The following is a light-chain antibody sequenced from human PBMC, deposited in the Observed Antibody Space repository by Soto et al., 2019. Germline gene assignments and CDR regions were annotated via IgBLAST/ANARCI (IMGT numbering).Light chain of an antibody. J-gene: IGLJ2*01. CDR2: EVS. CDR3: SLYAGSNNVV. Sequence: QSALTQPPSASGSPGQSVAISCTGTSSDIGAYKFVSWYQQHPGKAPKLIIYEVSIRHSGVPDRFSGSKSGNTASLTVSGLLAEDEADYYCSLYAGSNNVVFGGGTKLTVL. CDR1: SSDIGAYKF. V-gene: IGLV2-8*01.